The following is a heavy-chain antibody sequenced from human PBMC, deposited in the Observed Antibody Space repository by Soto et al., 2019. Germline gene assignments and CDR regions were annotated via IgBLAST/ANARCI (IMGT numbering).Heavy chain of an antibody. CDR3: ARFGQLNFDY. CDR2: ISSCSSTI. J-gene: IGHJ4*02. CDR1: GFTFSSNN. D-gene: IGHD5-18*01. V-gene: IGHV3-48*02. Sequence: GGSLRLSCAASGFTFSSNNMSWVRQAPGKGLEWVSYISSCSSTIYYADSVKGRFTISRDNAKNSLYLQMNSLRDEDTAVYYCARFGQLNFDYWGQGTLVTVSS.